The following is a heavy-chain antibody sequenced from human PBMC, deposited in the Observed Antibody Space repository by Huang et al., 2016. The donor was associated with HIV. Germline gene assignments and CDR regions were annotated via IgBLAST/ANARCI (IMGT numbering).Heavy chain of an antibody. CDR3: AKNPSITAVDSDYYYYYMDV. CDR1: GFPFRNHW. D-gene: IGHD6-13*01. Sequence: EVQLVESGGGLVQPGGSLRLSCAASGFPFRNHWMHWVRQAPGKGLEGVSSINSDGSDTGHADSVKGRFTISIDNAKNTVHLHMNSLRAEDTAVYFCAKNPSITAVDSDYYYYYMDVWGKGTTVTVS. J-gene: IGHJ6*03. CDR2: INSDGSDT. V-gene: IGHV3-74*01.